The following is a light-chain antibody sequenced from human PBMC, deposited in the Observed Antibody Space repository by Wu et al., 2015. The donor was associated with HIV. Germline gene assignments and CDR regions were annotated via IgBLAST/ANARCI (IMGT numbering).Light chain of an antibody. Sequence: EIVMTQSPATLSVSPGERATLSCRASQSVSSNLAWYQQKPGQAPRLLIYGASTRATGIAARFSGSGSGTDFTLTISSLEPEDFALYYCQQRSNWPLTFGGGTKVEIK. CDR2: GAS. V-gene: IGKV3-15*01. CDR3: QQRSNWPLT. CDR1: QSVSSN. J-gene: IGKJ4*01.